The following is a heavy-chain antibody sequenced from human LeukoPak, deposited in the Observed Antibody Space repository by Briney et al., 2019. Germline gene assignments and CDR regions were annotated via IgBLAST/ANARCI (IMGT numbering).Heavy chain of an antibody. CDR2: IYYSGST. J-gene: IGHJ4*02. Sequence: SETLSLTCTVSGGSVSSGSYFWSWIRQPPGKGREWMGYIYYSGSTNYNPSLKSRVIMSVDTSRNQFSLKLKSVTAADTAVYYCARDSLYSSNYYTPYDSWGQGSLVTVSS. CDR3: ARDSLYSSNYYTPYDS. CDR1: GGSVSSGSYF. V-gene: IGHV4-61*01. D-gene: IGHD6-13*01.